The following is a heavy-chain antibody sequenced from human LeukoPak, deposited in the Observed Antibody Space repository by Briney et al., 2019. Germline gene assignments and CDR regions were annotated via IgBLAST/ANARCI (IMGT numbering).Heavy chain of an antibody. V-gene: IGHV4-4*07. CDR1: GGSVNSYY. CDR3: ARGDYYFDY. CDR2: IYDGGST. D-gene: IGHD5-24*01. J-gene: IGHJ4*02. Sequence: PSETLSLTCTVSGGSVNSYYLSWIRQPAGKTLEWIGRIYDGGSTNYNPSLKSRVTMSVDTSKNQISLKLKSVTAADTAVYYCARGDYYFDYWGQGTLVTVSS.